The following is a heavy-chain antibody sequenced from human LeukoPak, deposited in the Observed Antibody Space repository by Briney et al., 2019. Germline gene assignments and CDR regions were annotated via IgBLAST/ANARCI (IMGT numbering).Heavy chain of an antibody. CDR2: VHPYSGVT. Sequence: ASVKVSCMASGYTFTNFYMHWARQAPGQGLEWMGWVHPYSGVTQYTQKFHGRVTLTRDMSISTPYLELSGLRSDDTAVYYCARMTHGGGGASYSHFDRWGQGTLVTVSS. J-gene: IGHJ4*02. D-gene: IGHD2-8*01. V-gene: IGHV1-2*02. CDR3: ARMTHGGGGASYSHFDR. CDR1: GYTFTNFY.